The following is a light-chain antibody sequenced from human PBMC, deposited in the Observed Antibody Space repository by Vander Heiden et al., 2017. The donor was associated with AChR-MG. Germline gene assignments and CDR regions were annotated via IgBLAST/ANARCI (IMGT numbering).Light chain of an antibody. J-gene: IGKJ2*02. CDR2: AAS. Sequence: DIQMTQSPSSLSASVGDRVTITCRASQGISHYLAWYQQKPGKVTKLLIYAASTLQSGVPSRFSGSGSGTDFDITISSLQPEDVATYYCQKYNSAPPGGTFGQGTKLEIK. V-gene: IGKV1-27*01. CDR1: QGISHY. CDR3: QKYNSAPPGGT.